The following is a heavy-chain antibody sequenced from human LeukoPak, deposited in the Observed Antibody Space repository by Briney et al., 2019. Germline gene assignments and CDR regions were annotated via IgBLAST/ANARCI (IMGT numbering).Heavy chain of an antibody. Sequence: PSETLSLTCTVSGGSISSGGYYWSWIRQHPGKGLEWIGYIYYSGSTYYNPSLKSRVTISVDTSKNQFSLKLSSVTAADTAVYYCARRGYCSSTSRYYNWFDPWGQGTLVTVSS. D-gene: IGHD2-2*01. V-gene: IGHV4-31*03. J-gene: IGHJ5*02. CDR1: GGSISSGGYY. CDR3: ARRGYCSSTSRYYNWFDP. CDR2: IYYSGST.